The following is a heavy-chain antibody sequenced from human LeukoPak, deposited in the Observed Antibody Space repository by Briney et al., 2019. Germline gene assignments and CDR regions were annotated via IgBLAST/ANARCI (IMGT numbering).Heavy chain of an antibody. Sequence: SETLSLTCTVSGGSINHYYWSWLRQPAGKGLEWIGRVHSTGATDYNTSLKSGVTISVDTSKNQFFVQVNSVTAADTAMYYCAIGLEVVADRPLDYWGQGTLVTVSS. D-gene: IGHD2-2*01. CDR1: GGSINHYY. CDR3: AIGLEVVADRPLDY. CDR2: VHSTGAT. V-gene: IGHV4-4*07. J-gene: IGHJ4*02.